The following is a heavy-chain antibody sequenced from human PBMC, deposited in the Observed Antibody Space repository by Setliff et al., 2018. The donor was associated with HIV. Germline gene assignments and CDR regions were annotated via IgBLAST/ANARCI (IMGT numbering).Heavy chain of an antibody. D-gene: IGHD2-8*02. V-gene: IGHV1-18*01. CDR2: ISAYNGNT. Sequence: GASVKVSCKTSGYTFGSHGISWVRQAPGQGLEWMGWISAYNGNTNYAQNVQGRVTVTMDTSTSTAYMELRSLKSDDTAVYFCARLIHTGLLCFDFWGLGTLVTVSS. J-gene: IGHJ4*02. CDR3: ARLIHTGLLCFDF. CDR1: GYTFGSHG.